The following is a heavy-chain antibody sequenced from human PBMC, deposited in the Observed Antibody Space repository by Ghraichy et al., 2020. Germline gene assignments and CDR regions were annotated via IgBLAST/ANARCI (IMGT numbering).Heavy chain of an antibody. J-gene: IGHJ4*02. V-gene: IGHV4-39*01. CDR1: GDSISTSTYY. Sequence: SQTLSLTCTVSGDSISTSTYYWGWIRKPPGKGLEWIGSIYNTGSAFHNPSLKSRVTISVDTPKNHFSLKLSSVTAADTAIYYCARHVDTGSGRGYYDYWGQGTLVTVSS. CDR2: IYNTGSA. D-gene: IGHD6-19*01. CDR3: ARHVDTGSGRGYYDY.